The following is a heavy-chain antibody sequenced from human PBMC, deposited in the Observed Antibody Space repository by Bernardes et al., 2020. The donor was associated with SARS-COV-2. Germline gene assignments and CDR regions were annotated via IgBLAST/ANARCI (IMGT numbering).Heavy chain of an antibody. J-gene: IGHJ4*02. CDR1: GFTFSTYA. Sequence: GSLRLSCAASGFTFSTYAMTWVRQAPGKGLEWISSTSVSGTSTYYADSVKDRFTISRDNSKNALYLQMNSLRVEDTAVYYCVPRVPNDIMIDYWGQGTLVTVSS. V-gene: IGHV3-23*01. CDR3: VPRVPNDIMIDY. D-gene: IGHD3-16*01. CDR2: TSVSGTST.